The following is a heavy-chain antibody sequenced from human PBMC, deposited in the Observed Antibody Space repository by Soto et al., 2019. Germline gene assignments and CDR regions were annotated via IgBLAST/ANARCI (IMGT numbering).Heavy chain of an antibody. CDR2: ISAYNGNT. V-gene: IGHV1-18*01. Sequence: QVQLVQSGAEVKKPGASVKVSCKASGYTFTSYGITWVRQAPGQGLEWMGWISAYNGNTNYAQKLQGRVTMTTDTSTSKAYMELRSLRADDTAVYYCARVDTAMAMYYFDYWGQGTLVTVSS. CDR1: GYTFTSYG. J-gene: IGHJ4*02. CDR3: ARVDTAMAMYYFDY. D-gene: IGHD5-18*01.